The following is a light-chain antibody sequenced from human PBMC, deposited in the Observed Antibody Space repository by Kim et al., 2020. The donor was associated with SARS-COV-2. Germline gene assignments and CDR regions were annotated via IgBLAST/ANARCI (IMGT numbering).Light chain of an antibody. CDR1: SHSGYS. CDR2: GHS. CDR3: NSQDSSNIHWV. Sequence: ALGQTVCITSQGDSHSGYSASWDQQKPGQAPVFVIYGHSKRPEGIPDRVSGSSSGNTASLTITGVQAEDEAVYVCNSQDSSNIHWVFGGGTQLTVL. J-gene: IGLJ3*02. V-gene: IGLV3-19*01.